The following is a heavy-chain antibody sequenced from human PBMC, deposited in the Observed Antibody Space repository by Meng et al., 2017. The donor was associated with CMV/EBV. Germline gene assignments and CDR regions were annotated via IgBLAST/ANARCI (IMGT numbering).Heavy chain of an antibody. V-gene: IGHV4-34*01. Sequence: QLEQWGPGVCKACETPSLTCAVYGWSFSGYYWSWIRQPPGKGLEWIGEINHSGSTNYNPSLKSRVTISVDTSKNQFSLKLSSVTAADTAVYYCARGVGATGKADYWGQGTLVTVSS. J-gene: IGHJ4*02. CDR1: GWSFSGYY. D-gene: IGHD1-26*01. CDR3: ARGVGATGKADY. CDR2: INHSGST.